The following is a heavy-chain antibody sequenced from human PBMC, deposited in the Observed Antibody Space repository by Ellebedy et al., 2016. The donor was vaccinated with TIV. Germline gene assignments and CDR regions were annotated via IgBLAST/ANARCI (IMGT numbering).Heavy chain of an antibody. D-gene: IGHD3-10*01. CDR2: ISAYNGNT. CDR3: ARGEVIWFGELVDY. Sequence: ASVKVSCKTSGYTFTTYGITWVRQAPGQGLEWMGWISAYNGNTNSAQKVQGRVTMTTDTSTSTAYMELSSLRSNDTAVYYCARGEVIWFGELVDYWGQGTLVTVSS. J-gene: IGHJ4*02. CDR1: GYTFTTYG. V-gene: IGHV1-18*01.